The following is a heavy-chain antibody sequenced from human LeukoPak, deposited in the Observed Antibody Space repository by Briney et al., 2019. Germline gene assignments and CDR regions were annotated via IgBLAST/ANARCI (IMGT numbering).Heavy chain of an antibody. Sequence: GGSLRLSCAASGFTFSSYAMSWVRQAPGKGLEWVSGISGSVSSTYYADSVKGRFTISRDNSKNTLDLQMNSLRAEDTAIYYCAKENLLPSAGTLGSWGQGTLVTVSS. J-gene: IGHJ5*02. CDR1: GFTFSSYA. CDR3: AKENLLPSAGTLGS. D-gene: IGHD6-13*01. V-gene: IGHV3-23*01. CDR2: ISGSVSST.